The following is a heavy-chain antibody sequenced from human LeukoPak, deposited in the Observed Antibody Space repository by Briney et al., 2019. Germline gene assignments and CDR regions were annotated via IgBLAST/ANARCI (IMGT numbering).Heavy chain of an antibody. V-gene: IGHV5-51*01. Sequence: GESLKISCKGSGYSFTTYWIGGGRPMPGKGLEGMGIIYPGDSDTIYSPSSQGQVTISADKSISTAYLQWSSLKASDTAMYYCARRSPIYDAFDIWGQGTMVTVSS. D-gene: IGHD3-3*02. CDR1: GYSFTTYW. CDR3: ARRSPIYDAFDI. J-gene: IGHJ3*02. CDR2: IYPGDSDT.